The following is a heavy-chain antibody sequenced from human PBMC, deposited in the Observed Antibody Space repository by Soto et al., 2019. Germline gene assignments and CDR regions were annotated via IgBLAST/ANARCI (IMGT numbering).Heavy chain of an antibody. CDR2: IIPIFGTA. CDR1: GGTFSSYA. V-gene: IGHV1-69*01. D-gene: IGHD3-22*01. J-gene: IGHJ4*02. CDR3: ARDRETYYYDSSGYSRDY. Sequence: QVQLVQSGAEVKKPGSSVKVSCKASGGTFSSYAISWVRQAPGQGLEWMGGIIPIFGTANYAQKFQGRVTITADESTSTAYMELSSRRSEDTAVYYCARDRETYYYDSSGYSRDYWGQGTLVTVSS.